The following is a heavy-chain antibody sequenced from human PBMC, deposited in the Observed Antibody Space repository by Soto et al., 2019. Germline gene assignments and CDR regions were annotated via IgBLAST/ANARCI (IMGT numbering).Heavy chain of an antibody. CDR2: IYYSGLT. CDR3: AAGGYYYGMDV. CDR1: GGSVSSGRYY. J-gene: IGHJ6*02. Sequence: SETLSLTCTVSGGSVSSGRYYWSWIRQPPGKGLEWIGYIYYSGLTNYNPSLKSRVTISVDKSKNQFSLKLSSVTAADTAVYYGAAGGYYYGMDVWGQGTTVTVSS. V-gene: IGHV4-61*01. D-gene: IGHD6-13*01.